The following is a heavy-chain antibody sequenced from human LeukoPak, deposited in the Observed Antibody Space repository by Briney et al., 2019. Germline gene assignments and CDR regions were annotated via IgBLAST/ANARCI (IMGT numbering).Heavy chain of an antibody. CDR2: IYHSGST. CDR3: AKDRAYSFDY. Sequence: PSETLSLTCAVSGGSISSGGYSWSWIRQPPGKGLEWIGYIYHSGSTYYNPSLKSRVTISVDRSKNQFSLKLSSVTAADTAVYYCAKDRAYSFDYWGQGTLVTVSS. D-gene: IGHD5-18*01. J-gene: IGHJ4*02. CDR1: GGSISSGGYS. V-gene: IGHV4-30-2*01.